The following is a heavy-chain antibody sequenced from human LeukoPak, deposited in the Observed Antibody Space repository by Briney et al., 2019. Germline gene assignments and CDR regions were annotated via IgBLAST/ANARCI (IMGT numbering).Heavy chain of an antibody. V-gene: IGHV1-2*02. Sequence: ASVKVSCKASGHIFTGYYLHWVRQAPGQGLEWMGWINPNSGGTNYAQKFQGRVTMTRDTSISTAYMELSRLRSDDTAVYYCARDLSIVVVIAFDYWGQGTLVTVSS. D-gene: IGHD3-22*01. CDR2: INPNSGGT. CDR3: ARDLSIVVVIAFDY. J-gene: IGHJ4*02. CDR1: GHIFTGYY.